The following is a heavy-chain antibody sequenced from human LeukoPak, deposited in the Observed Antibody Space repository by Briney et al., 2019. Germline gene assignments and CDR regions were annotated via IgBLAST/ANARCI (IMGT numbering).Heavy chain of an antibody. D-gene: IGHD2-15*01. CDR3: AREGRDYCSGGSCYSGGFDY. CDR1: GGSISSYS. CDR2: ITHSGST. J-gene: IGHJ4*02. Sequence: SETLSLTCTVSGGSISSYSLSWIRQPPGKGLEWIGEITHSGSTNYNPSLKSRVTISVDTSKNQFSLKLSSVTAADTAVYYCAREGRDYCSGGSCYSGGFDYWGQGTLVTVSS. V-gene: IGHV4-34*01.